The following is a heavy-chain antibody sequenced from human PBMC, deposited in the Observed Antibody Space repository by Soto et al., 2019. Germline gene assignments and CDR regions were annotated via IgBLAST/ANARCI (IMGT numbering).Heavy chain of an antibody. D-gene: IGHD2-2*01. CDR3: ARAEQDIVVVPAAIDY. Sequence: ASVKVSCKASGYTFTSYAMHWVRQAPGQRLEWMGWINAGNGNTKYSQKFQGRVTITRDTSASTAYMELSSLRSEDTAVYYCARAEQDIVVVPAAIDYWGQGTLVTVSS. V-gene: IGHV1-3*01. CDR1: GYTFTSYA. CDR2: INAGNGNT. J-gene: IGHJ4*02.